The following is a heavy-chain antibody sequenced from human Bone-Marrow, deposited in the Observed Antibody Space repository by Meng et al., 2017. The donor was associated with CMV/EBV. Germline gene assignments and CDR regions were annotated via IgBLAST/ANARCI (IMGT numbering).Heavy chain of an antibody. D-gene: IGHD5-24*01. Sequence: GESLKISCVASGFSISSFWMSWVRQAPGKGLEWVANIEQDDSEDYHVDPVRGRFTISRDTAKNSVYLQMNSLRVDDTAVYYCARRGGGGYHNGAFDIWGRGTMVTGSS. CDR3: ARRGGGGYHNGAFDI. V-gene: IGHV3-7*01. J-gene: IGHJ3*02. CDR2: IEQDDSED. CDR1: GFSISSFW.